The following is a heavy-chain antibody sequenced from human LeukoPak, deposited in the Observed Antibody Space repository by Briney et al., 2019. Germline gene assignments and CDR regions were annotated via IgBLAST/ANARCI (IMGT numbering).Heavy chain of an antibody. J-gene: IGHJ4*02. V-gene: IGHV1-24*01. Sequence: ASVTVSCKISGYSLTELSMHWVRQAPGKGLEWMGGFDPEDGETIYAQKFQGRVAMTEDTSTDTAYMELSSLRSEDTAVYYCTTVGLRYFDWFFYWGQGTLVTVSS. D-gene: IGHD3-9*01. CDR3: TTVGLRYFDWFFY. CDR1: GYSLTELS. CDR2: FDPEDGET.